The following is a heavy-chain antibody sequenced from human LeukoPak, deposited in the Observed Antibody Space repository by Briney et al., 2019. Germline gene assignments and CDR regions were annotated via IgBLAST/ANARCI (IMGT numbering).Heavy chain of an antibody. V-gene: IGHV3-21*01. CDR1: GFTFSSYS. D-gene: IGHD3-22*01. CDR2: ISSSSSYI. J-gene: IGHJ6*03. Sequence: GGSLRLSCAASGFTFSSYSMNWVRQAPGKGLERVSSISSSSSYIYYADSVKGRFTISRDNSKNTLYLQMNSLRAGDTAVYYCAKGSKLVVITRDHYMAVWGKGTTVTISS. CDR3: AKGSKLVVITRDHYMAV.